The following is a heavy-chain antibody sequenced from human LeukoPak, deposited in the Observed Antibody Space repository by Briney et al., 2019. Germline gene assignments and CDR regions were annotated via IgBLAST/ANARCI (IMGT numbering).Heavy chain of an antibody. D-gene: IGHD6-19*01. Sequence: PGGSLRLSCAASGFTVSSNYMSWVRQAPGKGLEWVSVIYSGGSTYYADSVKGRFTISRDNSKNTLYLQMNSLRAEDTAVYYCVIAVAGHFDYWGQGTLVTVSS. V-gene: IGHV3-66*01. CDR3: VIAVAGHFDY. CDR1: GFTVSSNY. CDR2: IYSGGST. J-gene: IGHJ4*02.